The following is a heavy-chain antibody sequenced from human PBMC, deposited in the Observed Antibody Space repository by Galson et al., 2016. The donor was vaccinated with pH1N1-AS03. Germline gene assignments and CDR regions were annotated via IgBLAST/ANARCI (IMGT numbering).Heavy chain of an antibody. J-gene: IGHJ4*02. D-gene: IGHD6-13*01. CDR1: GFTFSTHT. CDR3: ARGPVSYSNNWFPPPDY. CDR2: ISYDGGDK. V-gene: IGHV3-30*14. Sequence: SLRLSCAASGFTFSTHTMHWVRQAPGKGLEWVAAISYDGGDKFYADSVKGRFTISRDNSKSTLFLQMDSLRPEDRAVYYCARGPVSYSNNWFPPPDYWGQGTLVTVSS.